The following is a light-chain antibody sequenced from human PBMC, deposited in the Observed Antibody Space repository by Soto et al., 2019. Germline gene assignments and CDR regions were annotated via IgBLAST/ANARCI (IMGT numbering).Light chain of an antibody. V-gene: IGKV3-20*01. Sequence: EIVMTQSPATLSFSPGERVTLSCRSSQSVSSSYLAWYQQKPGQAPRLLIYGASSRATGIPDRFSGSGSGTDFTLTISRLEPEDFAVYYCQQYGSSPWTFGQGTKVDIK. CDR3: QQYGSSPWT. CDR1: QSVSSSY. J-gene: IGKJ1*01. CDR2: GAS.